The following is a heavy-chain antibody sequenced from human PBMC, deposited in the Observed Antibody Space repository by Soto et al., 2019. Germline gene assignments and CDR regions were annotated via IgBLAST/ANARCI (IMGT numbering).Heavy chain of an antibody. Sequence: PSETLSLTCAVYGGSFSGYYWSWIRQPPGKGLEWIGEINHSGSTNYNPSLKSRVTISVDTSKNQFSLKLSSVTAADTAVYYCARGDDYYGMDVWGQGATVTSP. J-gene: IGHJ6*02. CDR2: INHSGST. CDR1: GGSFSGYY. CDR3: ARGDDYYGMDV. V-gene: IGHV4-34*01.